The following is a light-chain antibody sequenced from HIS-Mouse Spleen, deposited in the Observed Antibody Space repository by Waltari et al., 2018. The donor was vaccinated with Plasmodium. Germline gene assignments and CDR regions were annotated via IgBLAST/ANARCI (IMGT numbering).Light chain of an antibody. CDR2: NAS. CDR3: QQYNSYSWT. V-gene: IGKV1-5*03. J-gene: IGKJ1*01. CDR1: QSISSR. Sequence: DIQMTQSPSTLSASVGDSVTITCRASQSISSRLAWYQQKPGKAPKLLIYNASSLESGVPSRFSGSGSGTEFTLTISSLQPDDFATYYCQQYNSYSWTFGQGTKVEIK.